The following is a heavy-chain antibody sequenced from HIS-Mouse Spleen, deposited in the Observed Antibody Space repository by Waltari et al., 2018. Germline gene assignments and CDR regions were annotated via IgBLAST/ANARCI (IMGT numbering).Heavy chain of an antibody. CDR3: AREIPYSSSWYVWYFDL. CDR1: GGSISSSSYY. CDR2: NYYSGCT. V-gene: IGHV4-39*07. D-gene: IGHD6-13*01. J-gene: IGHJ2*01. Sequence: QLQLQESGPGLVKPSETLSLTCTVSGGSISSSSYYWGWIRQPPGKGLEWIGSNYYSGCTYYNPSLKSRVTISVDTAKNQFSLKLSSVTAAGTAVYYCAREIPYSSSWYVWYFDLWGRGTLVTVSS.